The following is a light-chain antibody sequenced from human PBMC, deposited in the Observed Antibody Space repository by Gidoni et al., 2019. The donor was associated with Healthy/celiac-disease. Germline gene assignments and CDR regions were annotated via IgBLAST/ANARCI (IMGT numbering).Light chain of an antibody. CDR2: GAS. V-gene: IGKV3-15*01. J-gene: IGKJ4*01. CDR1: QSVNSN. CDR3: QQYNNWPLT. Sequence: EIVMTQSPATLSVSPGERATLSCRASQSVNSNLAWYQQKPGQAPRLLIYGASNRATGIPARFSGSGCGTEFTLTISSLQSEDFAVYYCQQYNNWPLTFGGGTKVEIK.